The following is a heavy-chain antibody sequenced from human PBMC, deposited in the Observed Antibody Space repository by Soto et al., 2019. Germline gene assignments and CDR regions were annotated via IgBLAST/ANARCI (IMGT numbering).Heavy chain of an antibody. Sequence: GGSLRLSCAASGFTFSSYAMHWVRQAPGKGLECVAVISYDGSNKYYADSVKGRFTISRDNSKNTMYLQMNSQRAEDTAVYYCARERNSYESSGLLRGYFFHYWGQGTLVTVSS. CDR1: GFTFSSYA. CDR3: ARERNSYESSGLLRGYFFHY. J-gene: IGHJ4*01. V-gene: IGHV3-30-3*01. CDR2: ISYDGSNK. D-gene: IGHD3-22*01.